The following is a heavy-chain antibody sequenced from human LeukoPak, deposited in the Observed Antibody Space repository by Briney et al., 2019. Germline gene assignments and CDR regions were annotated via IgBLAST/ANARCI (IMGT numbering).Heavy chain of an antibody. J-gene: IGHJ4*02. CDR1: GFTFSSYW. Sequence: PGGSLRLSCAASGFTFSSYWMHWVRQAPGKGLEGVSFIYSDNTHYSDSVKGRFTISRDNSKNTLYLQMNSLRAEDTAVYYCARRAGAYSHPYDYWGQGTLVTVSS. CDR2: IYSDNT. CDR3: ARRAGAYSHPYDY. D-gene: IGHD4/OR15-4a*01. V-gene: IGHV3-53*01.